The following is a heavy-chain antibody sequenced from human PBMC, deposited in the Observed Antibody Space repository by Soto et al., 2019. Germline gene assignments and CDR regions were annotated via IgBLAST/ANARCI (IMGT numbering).Heavy chain of an antibody. Sequence: SETLSLTCTVSGGSIRNYYWTWIRQPPGKGLEWIGYIYHTGSTTYNPSLDSRVTMSLDTSENQFSLKLRSVTAADTAVYYCARHGGACSGGTCYWEYDSWGQGTRVPSPQ. CDR1: GGSIRNYY. J-gene: IGHJ4*02. CDR3: ARHGGACSGGTCYWEYDS. CDR2: IYHTGST. V-gene: IGHV4-59*03. D-gene: IGHD2-15*01.